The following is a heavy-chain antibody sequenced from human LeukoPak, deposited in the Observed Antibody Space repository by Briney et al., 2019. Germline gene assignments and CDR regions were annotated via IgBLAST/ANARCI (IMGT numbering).Heavy chain of an antibody. CDR2: INPSGGST. J-gene: IGHJ3*02. CDR1: GYTFTTYY. V-gene: IGHV1-46*01. CDR3: LYTKGGIQLWFDTFDI. D-gene: IGHD5-18*01. Sequence: ASVKVSCKASGYTFTTYYMHWVRQAPGQGLEWMGIINPSGGSTSYAQKFQGRAIMTRDTSTSTVYMELNSLRSEDTAVYYCLYTKGGIQLWFDTFDIWGQGTMVTVSS.